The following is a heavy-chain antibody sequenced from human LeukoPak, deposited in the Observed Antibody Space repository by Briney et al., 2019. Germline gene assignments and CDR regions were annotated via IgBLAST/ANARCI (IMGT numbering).Heavy chain of an antibody. V-gene: IGHV1-8*01. CDR1: GYPFTQWE. CDR3: ATGPRDDP. J-gene: IGHJ5*02. CDR2: IHPDSGNT. Sequence: VASVKVSRKTSGYPFTQWEINWVRQAAGQGLEWLGWIHPDSGNTYYAQRFRGRVTMSRDTSTTTAYMELSGLRSNDTAVYFCATGPRDDPWGQGTLVTVSS.